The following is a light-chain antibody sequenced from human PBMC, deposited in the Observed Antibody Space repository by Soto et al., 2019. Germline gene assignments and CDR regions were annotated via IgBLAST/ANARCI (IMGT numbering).Light chain of an antibody. Sequence: QSVLTQPPSVSAAPGQKVTISCSGSSSNIGNNYVSWYQQLPGTAPKLLIYDNNKRPSGIPDRFSGSKSGTSATLGITGRQAGDEADYYCRTWDSSLSAWVFGGGTKLTVL. CDR2: DNN. CDR1: SSNIGNNY. CDR3: RTWDSSLSAWV. V-gene: IGLV1-51*01. J-gene: IGLJ3*02.